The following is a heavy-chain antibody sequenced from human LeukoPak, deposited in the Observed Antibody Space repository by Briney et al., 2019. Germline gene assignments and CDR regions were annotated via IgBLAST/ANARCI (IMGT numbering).Heavy chain of an antibody. CDR1: GYTFTSYD. Sequence: ASVKVSCKASGYTFTSYDINWMRQATGQGLEWLGWMSPNSGNTGYAQKFQGRVTMTRDTSTGTAYLELSSLRSEDSAVYYCVRTPPNWGADFWGQGTLVTVSS. CDR3: VRTPPNWGADF. CDR2: MSPNSGNT. J-gene: IGHJ4*02. V-gene: IGHV1-8*01. D-gene: IGHD7-27*01.